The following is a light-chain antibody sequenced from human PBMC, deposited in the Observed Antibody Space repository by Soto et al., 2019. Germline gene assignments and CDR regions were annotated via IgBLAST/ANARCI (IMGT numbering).Light chain of an antibody. Sequence: QSVLTQPASVSGSPGQSITISCTGTSSDVGSYNLVSWYQQHPGKAAKLMIYEGSKRPSGVSNRFSGSKSGNTASLTISGLQADDEADYYCCSYAGSSTPVVFGGGTKLTVL. CDR2: EGS. CDR1: SSDVGSYNL. CDR3: CSYAGSSTPVV. V-gene: IGLV2-23*01. J-gene: IGLJ2*01.